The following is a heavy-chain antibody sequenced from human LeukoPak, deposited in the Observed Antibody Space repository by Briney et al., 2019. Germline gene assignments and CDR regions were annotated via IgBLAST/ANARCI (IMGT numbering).Heavy chain of an antibody. CDR1: GFTFSSYG. CDR3: ARGRDYYDSSGYTSHDAFDI. Sequence: GRSLRLSCAASGFTFSSYGMHWVRQAPGKGLEWVAVISYDGSNKYYADSVKGRFTISRDNSKSTLYLQMNSLRAEDTAVYYCARGRDYYDSSGYTSHDAFDIWGQGTMVTVSS. V-gene: IGHV3-30*19. D-gene: IGHD3-22*01. CDR2: ISYDGSNK. J-gene: IGHJ3*02.